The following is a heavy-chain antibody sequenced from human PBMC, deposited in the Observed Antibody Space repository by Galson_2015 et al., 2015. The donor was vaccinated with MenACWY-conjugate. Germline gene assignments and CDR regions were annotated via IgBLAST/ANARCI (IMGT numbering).Heavy chain of an antibody. D-gene: IGHD2-21*02. V-gene: IGHV2-5*01. CDR1: GLSLSSHAEL. CDR2: VFWNDDK. CDR3: AYRTHVTSVDF. Sequence: PALGKPTQTLTLTCTFSGLSLSSHAELVGWVRQPPGKAPEWLGFVFWNDDKGSSPSLRGRLPITKDTPRNQVVLTMTNMDPADTSIFYCAYRTHVTSVDFWGQGTLVTVSS. J-gene: IGHJ4*02.